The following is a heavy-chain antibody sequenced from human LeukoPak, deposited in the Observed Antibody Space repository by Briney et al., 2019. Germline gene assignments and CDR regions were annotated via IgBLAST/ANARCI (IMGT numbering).Heavy chain of an antibody. CDR2: VPHDGSSA. D-gene: IGHD1-26*01. CDR3: ARQSLGASGLDH. CDR1: GFTFNSYH. J-gene: IGHJ4*02. Sequence: PGGSLRLSCAVSGFTFNSYHMHWVRQAPNKGLDWVAVVPHDGSSASHAASVNGRFPISRDNSKDTVFLQMNSLRVDDTAIYYCARQSLGASGLDHWGQGVLVTVSS. V-gene: IGHV3-30*04.